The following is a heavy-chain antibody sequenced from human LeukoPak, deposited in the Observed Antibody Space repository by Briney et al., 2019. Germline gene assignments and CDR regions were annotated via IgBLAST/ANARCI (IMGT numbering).Heavy chain of an antibody. CDR2: INWNGGST. Sequence: GGSLRLSCAASGFKFDDYGMSWVRHAPGKGLEWVSSINWNGGSTGYADSVKGRFTISRDNAKKSLYLQMNSLRDEDTALYYCARGGRAVAGVRFYYNGMDVWGQGTTVTVSS. CDR1: GFKFDDYG. J-gene: IGHJ6*02. CDR3: ARGGRAVAGVRFYYNGMDV. V-gene: IGHV3-20*04. D-gene: IGHD6-19*01.